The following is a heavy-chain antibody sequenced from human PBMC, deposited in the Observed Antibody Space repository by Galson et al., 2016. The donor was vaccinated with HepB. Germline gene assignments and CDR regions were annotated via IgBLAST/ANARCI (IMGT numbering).Heavy chain of an antibody. J-gene: IGHJ2*01. CDR1: GFTFSSYA. CDR2: LTGSGGGT. CDR3: ARDISNVRGSSWYFDL. Sequence: SLRLSCAASGFTFSSYAMNWVRQAPGKGLEWVATLTGSGGGTYYADSVKGRFTISRDNSKNTLYLQMNSLRDEDTAVYYCARDISNVRGSSWYFDLWGRGTLVTVSS. V-gene: IGHV3-23*01. D-gene: IGHD3-10*02.